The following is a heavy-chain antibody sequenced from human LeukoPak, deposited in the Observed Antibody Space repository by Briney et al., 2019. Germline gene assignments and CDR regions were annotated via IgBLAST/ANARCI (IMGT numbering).Heavy chain of an antibody. J-gene: IGHJ5*02. CDR2: IYPGDSDT. CDR3: ARSALIGATNKRKIGSWFDP. D-gene: IGHD1-14*01. V-gene: IGHV5-51*04. Sequence: GESLKISCKGSGYSFTSYWIGWVRQMPGKGLEWMGIIYPGDSDTRYSPSFQGQVTISADKPISTAYLQWSSLKASDTAMYYCARSALIGATNKRKIGSWFDPWGQGTLVTVSS. CDR1: GYSFTSYW.